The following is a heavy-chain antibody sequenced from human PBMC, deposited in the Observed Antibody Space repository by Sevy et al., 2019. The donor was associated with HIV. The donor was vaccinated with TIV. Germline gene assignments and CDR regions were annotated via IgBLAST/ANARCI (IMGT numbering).Heavy chain of an antibody. Sequence: GGSLRLSCAASGFTFSSYSMNWVRQALGKGLEWVSSISSSSSYIYYADSVKGRFTISRDNAKNSLYLQMNSLRAEDTAVYYCARDKGSRWDIVLLEAGAFDYWGQGTLVTVSS. D-gene: IGHD2-8*02. CDR3: ARDKGSRWDIVLLEAGAFDY. CDR2: ISSSSSYI. V-gene: IGHV3-21*01. J-gene: IGHJ4*02. CDR1: GFTFSSYS.